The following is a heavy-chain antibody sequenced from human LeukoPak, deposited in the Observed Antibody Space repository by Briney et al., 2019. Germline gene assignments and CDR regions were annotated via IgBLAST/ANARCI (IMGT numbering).Heavy chain of an antibody. CDR3: ARGLGYYANSDY. J-gene: IGHJ4*02. D-gene: IGHD3-10*01. CDR2: INPNSGGT. Sequence: ASVKVSCKASGYTFTGYYIHWLRQAPRQGLEWMGWINPNSGGTNYAQKFQGRVTMTRDTSISTAYMELSRLRSDDTAVYYCARGLGYYANSDYWGQGTLVTVSS. V-gene: IGHV1-2*02. CDR1: GYTFTGYY.